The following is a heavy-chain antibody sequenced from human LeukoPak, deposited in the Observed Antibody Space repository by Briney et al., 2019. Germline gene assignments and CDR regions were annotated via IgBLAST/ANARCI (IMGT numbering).Heavy chain of an antibody. V-gene: IGHV3-30*18. CDR3: AKDGSGGILGFDP. CDR2: ISYDGSNK. CDR1: GFTFSSYG. D-gene: IGHD2-15*01. J-gene: IGHJ5*02. Sequence: PGRSLRLSCAASGFTFSSYGMHWVRQAPGKGLEWVAVISYDGSNKYYADSVKGRFTISRDNSKNTLYLQMNSLRAEDTAVYYCAKDGSGGILGFDPWGQGTLVTVSS.